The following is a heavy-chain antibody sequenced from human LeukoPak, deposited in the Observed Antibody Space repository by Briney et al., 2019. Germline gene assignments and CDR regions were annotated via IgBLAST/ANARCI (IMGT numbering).Heavy chain of an antibody. CDR3: ARYCSSTSCYIGVDY. V-gene: IGHV4-59*01. D-gene: IGHD2-2*02. CDR1: GGSISSYY. Sequence: SETLSLTCTVSGGSISSYYWSWIRQPPGKGLEWIGYIYYSGSTNYNPSLKSRVTISVDTSKNQFSLKLSSVTAADTAVYYCARYCSSTSCYIGVDYWGQGTLVTVSS. CDR2: IYYSGST. J-gene: IGHJ4*02.